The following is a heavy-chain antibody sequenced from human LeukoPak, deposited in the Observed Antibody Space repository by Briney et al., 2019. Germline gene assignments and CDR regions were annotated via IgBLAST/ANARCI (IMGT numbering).Heavy chain of an antibody. CDR1: GDSVSSNRAT. Sequence: SQTLSLTCAISGDSVSSNRATWTWIRQSPTRGLEWLGRTYFRSKWYNDYAVSVKSRITINPDTSKNQFSLQLNSVTPEDTAVYYCARGRGDIDFDYWGQGTLVTVSS. J-gene: IGHJ4*02. CDR3: ARGRGDIDFDY. V-gene: IGHV6-1*01. CDR2: TYFRSKWYN.